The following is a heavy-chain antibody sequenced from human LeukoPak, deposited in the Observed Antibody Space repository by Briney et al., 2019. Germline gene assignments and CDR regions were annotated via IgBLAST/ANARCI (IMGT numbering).Heavy chain of an antibody. CDR1: GFTFSDYH. Sequence: GGSLRLSCAASGFTFSDYHMSWIRQAPGKGLEWVSYISSSDNTIYYTDSVKGRFTISRDNAKNSLYLQMNSLRAGDTAVYYCARVSSSSLFDYWGQGILVTVSS. CDR3: ARVSSSSLFDY. D-gene: IGHD6-6*01. CDR2: ISSSDNTI. V-gene: IGHV3-11*04. J-gene: IGHJ4*02.